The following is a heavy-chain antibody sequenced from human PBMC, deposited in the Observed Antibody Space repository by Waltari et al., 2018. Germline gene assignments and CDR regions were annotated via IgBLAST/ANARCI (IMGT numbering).Heavy chain of an antibody. CDR1: GGSISSGGYY. Sequence: QVQLQESGPGLVKPSQTLSLTCPVSGGSISSGGYYWSWLRQHPGKGLEWIGYIYYSGSTYYNPSLKSRVTISVDTSKNQFSLKLSSVTAADTAVYYCARVFKGSGSYLYNWFDPWGQGTLVTVSS. V-gene: IGHV4-31*03. D-gene: IGHD3-10*01. CDR2: IYYSGST. J-gene: IGHJ5*02. CDR3: ARVFKGSGSYLYNWFDP.